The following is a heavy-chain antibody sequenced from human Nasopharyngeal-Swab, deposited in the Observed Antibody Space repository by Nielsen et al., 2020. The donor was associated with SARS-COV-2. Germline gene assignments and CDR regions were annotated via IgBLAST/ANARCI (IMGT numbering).Heavy chain of an antibody. D-gene: IGHD3-10*01. J-gene: IGHJ4*02. Sequence: WVRQAPGQGLEWRGRGLPIFDTANYAQKFQGRVTITADESTSTAYMELSSLRSEDTAVYYCASSAIWFGEFPFDYWGQGTLVTVPS. CDR3: ASSAIWFGEFPFDY. V-gene: IGHV1-69*01. CDR2: GLPIFDTA.